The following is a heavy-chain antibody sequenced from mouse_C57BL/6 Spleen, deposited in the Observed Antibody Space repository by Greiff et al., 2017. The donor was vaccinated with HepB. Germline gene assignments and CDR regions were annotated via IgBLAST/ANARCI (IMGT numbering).Heavy chain of an antibody. CDR1: GYTFTSYG. CDR2: IYPRSGNT. D-gene: IGHD1-1*01. Sequence: VKLQESGAELARPGASVKLSCKASGYTFTSYGISWVKQRTGQGLEWIGEIYPRSGNTYYNEKFKGKATLTADKSSSTAYMELRSLTSEDSAVYFCARDGITTVVAPYYFDYWGQGTTLTVSS. J-gene: IGHJ2*01. V-gene: IGHV1-81*01. CDR3: ARDGITTVVAPYYFDY.